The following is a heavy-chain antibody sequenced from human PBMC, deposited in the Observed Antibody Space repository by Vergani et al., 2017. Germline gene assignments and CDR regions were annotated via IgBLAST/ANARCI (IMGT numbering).Heavy chain of an antibody. J-gene: IGHJ5*02. CDR2: IWYDGSNK. CDR3: ARDKYCSSTSCFHGWFDP. Sequence: VQLVESGGGIVKPGGSLRLSCAASGFTFSSYGMHWVRQAPGKGLEWVAVIWYDGSNKYYGDSVKGRFTISRDSSKNTLYLQMNSLRAEDTAVYYCARDKYCSSTSCFHGWFDPWGQGTLVTVSS. V-gene: IGHV3-33*01. CDR1: GFTFSSYG. D-gene: IGHD2-2*01.